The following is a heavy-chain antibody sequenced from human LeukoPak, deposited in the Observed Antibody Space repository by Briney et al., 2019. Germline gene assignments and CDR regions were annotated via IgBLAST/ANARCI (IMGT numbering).Heavy chain of an antibody. V-gene: IGHV5-51*01. CDR1: GYSFTSYW. CDR2: IYPGDSDT. J-gene: IGHJ6*03. Sequence: GESLKISCKGSGYSFTSYWIGWVRQMPGKGLEWMGIIYPGDSDTRYSPSFQGQVTISADKSISTAYLQWSSLKASDTAMYYCARQGLHSYYYYYMDVWGKGTTVTVSS. CDR3: ARQGLHSYYYYYMDV. D-gene: IGHD3-16*01.